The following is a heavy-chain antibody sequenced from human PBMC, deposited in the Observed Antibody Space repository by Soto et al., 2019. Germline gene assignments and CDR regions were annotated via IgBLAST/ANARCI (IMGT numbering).Heavy chain of an antibody. CDR1: GYIFHNYG. Sequence: QVQLVQSGAEVKKPGASVKVSCKTSGYIFHNYGISWVRQAPGQGLEWMGWISDYNGNTKYAQKFQGRVTMATDTSTRKAYMEVKSLRSDETAVYYCAEEEYFSGSESYPTPRYYGMDVWGQGTTVTVS. V-gene: IGHV1-18*01. CDR2: ISDYNGNT. D-gene: IGHD3-10*01. CDR3: AEEEYFSGSESYPTPRYYGMDV. J-gene: IGHJ6*02.